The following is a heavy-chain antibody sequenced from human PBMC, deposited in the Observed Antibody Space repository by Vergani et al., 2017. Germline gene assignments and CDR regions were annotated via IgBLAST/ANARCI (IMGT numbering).Heavy chain of an antibody. J-gene: IGHJ4*02. D-gene: IGHD2-2*01. CDR1: GGSISRYY. Sequence: QVQLQESGPGLVKPSETLSLTCTVSGGSISRYYWSWIRQPPGKGLEWIWYIYYSGSTNYNPSLKSRVTISVDTSKNQFSLKRSSVTAADTAVYYCARVPQTLCCSSTSCHDYXFDYWGQGTLVTVSS. V-gene: IGHV4-59*01. CDR2: IYYSGST. CDR3: ARVPQTLCCSSTSCHDYXFDY.